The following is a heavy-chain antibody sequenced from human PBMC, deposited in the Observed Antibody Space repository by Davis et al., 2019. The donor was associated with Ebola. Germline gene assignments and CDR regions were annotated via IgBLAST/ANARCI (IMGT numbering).Heavy chain of an antibody. J-gene: IGHJ4*02. V-gene: IGHV3-73*01. D-gene: IGHD2-2*01. CDR3: TSGGIPNDY. Sequence: PGGSLRLSCAASGFTFSGSAMHWVRQASGKGLEWVGRIRSKANSYATAYAASVKGRFTISRDDSKNTAYLQMNSLKTEDTAVYYCTSGGIPNDYWGQGTLVTVSS. CDR2: IRSKANSYAT. CDR1: GFTFSGSA.